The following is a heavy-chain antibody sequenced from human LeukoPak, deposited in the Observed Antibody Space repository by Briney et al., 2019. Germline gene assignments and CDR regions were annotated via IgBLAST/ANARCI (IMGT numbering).Heavy chain of an antibody. D-gene: IGHD3-22*01. J-gene: IGHJ4*02. CDR2: INSDGSST. CDR1: GFSFSSYW. CDR3: ARRAGDSNGNYFDH. Sequence: HPGGSLRLSCAASGFSFSSYWMHWVRQAPGKGLVWVSRINSDGSSTTYADSVKGRFTISRDNAKNTLYLQMNTLRAEDTAVYYCARRAGDSNGNYFDHWGQGTLVTVAS. V-gene: IGHV3-74*01.